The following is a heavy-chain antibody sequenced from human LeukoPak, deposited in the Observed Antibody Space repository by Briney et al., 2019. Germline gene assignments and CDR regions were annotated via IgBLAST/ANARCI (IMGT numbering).Heavy chain of an antibody. CDR3: ARARPSGTAPHY. Sequence: GASVKVSCKASGGTFSSYAISWVRQAPGQGLEWMGGIIPIFGTANYAQKFQGRVTITTDESTSTAYMELSSLRSEDTAVYYCARARPSGTAPHYWGQGTLVTVSS. V-gene: IGHV1-69*05. CDR2: IIPIFGTA. J-gene: IGHJ4*02. CDR1: GGTFSSYA. D-gene: IGHD1-1*01.